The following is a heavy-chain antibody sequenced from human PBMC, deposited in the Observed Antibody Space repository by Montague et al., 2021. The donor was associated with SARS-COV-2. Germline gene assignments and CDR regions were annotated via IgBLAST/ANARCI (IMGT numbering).Heavy chain of an antibody. J-gene: IGHJ4*02. V-gene: IGHV2-5*02. CDR2: VYWDGDK. CDR1: GFSLSNSGVG. Sequence: PALVKPTQTLTLTSTFSGFSLSNSGVGVGWIRQPPGKALEWLALVYWDGDKRYSPPLKSRLSITTDTSKNQVVLAMTNVDPVDTATYFCEHRQYDFLTGQGGADYWGQGVLVTVSS. D-gene: IGHD3/OR15-3a*01. CDR3: EHRQYDFLTGQGGADY.